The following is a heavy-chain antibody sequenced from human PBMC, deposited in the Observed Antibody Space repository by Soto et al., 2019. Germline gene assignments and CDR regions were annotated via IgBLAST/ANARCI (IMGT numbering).Heavy chain of an antibody. D-gene: IGHD3-10*01. CDR2: IGPDSGDT. CDR1: GYTFTHYG. CDR3: ARGGVKSTLDS. V-gene: IGHV1-18*01. J-gene: IGHJ5*01. Sequence: QLVQSGAEVKMSGASVKVSCKASGYTFTHYGITWVRQAPGQGLEWMGWIGPDSGDTKYAQSIQGRITMTPDTTTSSVYMELRSVGADETAVYYCARGGVKSTLDSWGQGTLVTVSS.